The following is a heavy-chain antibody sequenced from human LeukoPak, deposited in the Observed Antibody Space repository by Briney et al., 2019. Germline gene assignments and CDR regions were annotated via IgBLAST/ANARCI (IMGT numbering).Heavy chain of an antibody. CDR1: GGSFSGYY. J-gene: IGHJ6*03. D-gene: IGHD3-3*01. CDR2: ISHSGST. Sequence: PSETLSLTCAVYGGSFSGYYWSWIRQPPGKWLEWIGEISHSGSTNYNPSLKSRVTISVDTSKNQFSLKLSSVTAADTAVYYCARGGVQHYDFWSGPGYYYYMDGWGKGTTVTVSS. V-gene: IGHV4-34*01. CDR3: ARGGVQHYDFWSGPGYYYYMDG.